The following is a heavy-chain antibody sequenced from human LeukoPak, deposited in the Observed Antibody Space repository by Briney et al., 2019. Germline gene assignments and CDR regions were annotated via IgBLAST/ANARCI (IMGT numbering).Heavy chain of an antibody. V-gene: IGHV3-23*01. J-gene: IGHJ4*02. CDR1: GFTFNTYG. CDR2: ISGSGGST. Sequence: PGGSLRLSCAASGFTFNTYGMSWVRQAPGKGLEWVSAISGSGGSTYYADSVKGRFTISRDNSKNTLYLRMNSLRAEDTAVYYCANGFRGTVSPGYWGQGTLVTVSS. CDR3: ANGFRGTVSPGY. D-gene: IGHD4-17*01.